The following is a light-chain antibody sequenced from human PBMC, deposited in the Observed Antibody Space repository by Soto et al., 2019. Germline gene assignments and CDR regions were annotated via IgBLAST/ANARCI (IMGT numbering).Light chain of an antibody. V-gene: IGLV2-8*01. CDR3: SSYAGNNIYV. Sequence: QSVLTQPPSASGSPGQSVTISCTGSSSDVGEYKYVSWYQQHPGKAPKLVIYEVSKRPPGVPNRFSGSKSDNTASLTVSGLQSEDEAEYYCSSYAGNNIYVIGTGTKATVL. CDR2: EVS. CDR1: SSDVGEYKY. J-gene: IGLJ1*01.